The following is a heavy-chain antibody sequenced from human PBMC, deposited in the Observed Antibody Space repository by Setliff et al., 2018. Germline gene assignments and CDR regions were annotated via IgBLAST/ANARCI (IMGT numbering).Heavy chain of an antibody. V-gene: IGHV4-61*09. Sequence: SETLSLTCTVTGGSINSGPYYWTWIRQSAGKGLEWLGQIYSKGSMNYNPSLKSRVTISADSSKSQFVLRLTSVTAADTASYYCARARYCSGGRCYWTWLDSWAQGTLVTVSS. J-gene: IGHJ5*01. D-gene: IGHD2-15*01. CDR1: GGSINSGPYY. CDR3: ARARYCSGGRCYWTWLDS. CDR2: IYSKGSM.